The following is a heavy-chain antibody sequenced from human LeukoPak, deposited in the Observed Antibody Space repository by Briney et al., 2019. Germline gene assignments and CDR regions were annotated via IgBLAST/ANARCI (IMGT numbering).Heavy chain of an antibody. Sequence: GGSLRLSCAASGFTFSNYAMSWVRQAPGKGLEWVSAISGSGGSTYYADSVKGRFTISGDSSKNTVYLQMNTLRVEDTAVYYCASDFPLYYYYMDVWGKGTTVTVSS. CDR1: GFTFSNYA. CDR3: ASDFPLYYYYMDV. V-gene: IGHV3-23*01. J-gene: IGHJ6*03. CDR2: ISGSGGST.